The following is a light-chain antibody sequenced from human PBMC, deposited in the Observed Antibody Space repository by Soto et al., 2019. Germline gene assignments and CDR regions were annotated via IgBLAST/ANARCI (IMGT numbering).Light chain of an antibody. CDR2: DAS. CDR1: QSISSY. CDR3: QQRGNWPPLT. Sequence: EIVLTQSPATLSLSPGERATLSCRASQSISSYLAWYQQKPGQAPRLLIYDASNRATGIPARFSGSGSGTDFTRTISSLDPEDFAVYYCQQRGNWPPLTFGGGTKVEIK. V-gene: IGKV3-11*01. J-gene: IGKJ4*01.